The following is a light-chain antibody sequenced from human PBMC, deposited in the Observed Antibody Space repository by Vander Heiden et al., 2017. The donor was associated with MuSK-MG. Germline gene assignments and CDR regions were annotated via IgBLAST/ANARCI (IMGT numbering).Light chain of an antibody. CDR2: GAS. CDR1: QSISSSY. Sequence: EIVLTQSPGTLSLSPGERATLSCRASQSISSSYLAWYQQKPGQAPRLVMYGASSRATGIPDRFSGSGSGTDFTLTISRLEPEDFAVYYCQQYGTSPPFTFGPGTKVXIK. CDR3: QQYGTSPPFT. J-gene: IGKJ3*01. V-gene: IGKV3-20*01.